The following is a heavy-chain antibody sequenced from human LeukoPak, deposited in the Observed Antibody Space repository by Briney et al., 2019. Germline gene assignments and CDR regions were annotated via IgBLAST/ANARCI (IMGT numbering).Heavy chain of an antibody. CDR2: INAGNGNT. CDR3: AREWGDYGDYDWGVFDY. J-gene: IGHJ4*02. Sequence: ASVTVSCTASGYTFISYAMHWVRQAPGQRLEWMGWINAGNGNTKYSQRLQGRVTITRDTSASTAYMELSSLRSEDTAVYYCAREWGDYGDYDWGVFDYWGQGTLVTVSS. CDR1: GYTFISYA. D-gene: IGHD4-17*01. V-gene: IGHV1-3*01.